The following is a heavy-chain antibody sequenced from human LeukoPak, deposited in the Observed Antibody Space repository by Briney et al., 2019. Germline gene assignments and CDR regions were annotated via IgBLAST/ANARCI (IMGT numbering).Heavy chain of an antibody. J-gene: IGHJ4*02. CDR1: GFTFDDYG. CDR3: ARDSSNRGFDY. Sequence: GGSLRLSCEASGFTFDDYGMSWVRQAPGKGLEWVSVIYSGGSTYYADSVKGRFTISRHNSKNTLYLQMNSLRAEDTAVYYCARDSSNRGFDYWGQGTLVTVSS. V-gene: IGHV3-53*04. D-gene: IGHD1-14*01. CDR2: IYSGGST.